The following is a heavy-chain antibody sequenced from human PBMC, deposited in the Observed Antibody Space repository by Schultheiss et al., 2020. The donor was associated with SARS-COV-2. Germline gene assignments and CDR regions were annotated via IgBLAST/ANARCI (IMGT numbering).Heavy chain of an antibody. CDR2: IYYSGST. D-gene: IGHD4-11*01. CDR3: GRVNYSYYYYGLDV. V-gene: IGHV4-30-4*08. CDR1: GFTFSDYY. Sequence: LRLSCAASGFTFSDYYMSWIRQHPGKGLEWIGYIYYSGSTYYNPSLKSRVTISVDTSKNQFSLKLSSVTAADTAVYYCGRVNYSYYYYGLDVWGQGTTVTVSS. J-gene: IGHJ6*02.